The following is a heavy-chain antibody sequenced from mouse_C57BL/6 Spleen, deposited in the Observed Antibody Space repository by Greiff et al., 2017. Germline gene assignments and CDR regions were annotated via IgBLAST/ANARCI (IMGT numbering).Heavy chain of an antibody. CDR3: AREQLRLAYFDV. V-gene: IGHV5-16*01. Sequence: EVKLVESEGGLVQPGSSMKLSCTASGFTFSDYYMAWVRQVPEKGLEWVANINYDGSSTYYLDSLKSRFIISRDNAKNILYLQMSSLKSEDTATYYCAREQLRLAYFDVWGTGTTVTVSS. D-gene: IGHD3-2*02. CDR1: GFTFSDYY. CDR2: INYDGSST. J-gene: IGHJ1*03.